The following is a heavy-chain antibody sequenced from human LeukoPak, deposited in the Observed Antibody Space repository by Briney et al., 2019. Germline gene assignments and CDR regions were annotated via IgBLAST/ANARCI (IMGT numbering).Heavy chain of an antibody. D-gene: IGHD2-15*01. CDR1: GFTFSSYG. V-gene: IGHV3-23*01. CDR3: AKDLMTVVVSGFDY. J-gene: IGHJ4*02. Sequence: PGETLRLSCAASGFTFSSYGMSWVRQAPGKGLEWVSAISGSGGSTYYADSVKGRFTISRDNSKNTLYLQMNSLRSEDTAVYYCAKDLMTVVVSGFDYWGQGTLVTVSS. CDR2: ISGSGGST.